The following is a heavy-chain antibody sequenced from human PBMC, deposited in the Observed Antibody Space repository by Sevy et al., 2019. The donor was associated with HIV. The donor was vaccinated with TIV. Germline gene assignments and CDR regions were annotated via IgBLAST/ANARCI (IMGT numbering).Heavy chain of an antibody. CDR3: ARDPRMYGDYLLAYFDY. CDR2: IGYDGSNK. CDR1: GFTPSTYG. V-gene: IGHV3-33*01. Sequence: GESLKISCAASGFTPSTYGMHWVRQAPGKGLEWVAVIGYDGSNKYYVDSVRGRFTISRDNSKNTLFLQMDSLRGEDTAVYYCARDPRMYGDYLLAYFDYWGQGTLVTVSS. J-gene: IGHJ4*02. D-gene: IGHD2-8*01.